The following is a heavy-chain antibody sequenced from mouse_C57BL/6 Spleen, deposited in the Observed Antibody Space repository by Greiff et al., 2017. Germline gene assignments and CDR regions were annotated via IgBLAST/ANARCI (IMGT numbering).Heavy chain of an antibody. CDR2: IDPSDSET. D-gene: IGHD2-3*01. Sequence: QVQLQHPGAELVRPGSSVKLSCKASGYTFTSYWMHWVKQRPIQGLEWIGNIDPSDSETNYNQKFKDKATLTVDKSSSTAYMQLRSLTSEDAAVYYCTRWSPYYESYFFFAYWGQGTLVTVSA. V-gene: IGHV1-52*01. J-gene: IGHJ3*01. CDR1: GYTFTSYW. CDR3: TRWSPYYESYFFFAY.